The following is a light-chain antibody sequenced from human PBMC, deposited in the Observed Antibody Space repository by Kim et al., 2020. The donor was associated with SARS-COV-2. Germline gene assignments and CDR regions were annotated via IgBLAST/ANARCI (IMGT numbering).Light chain of an antibody. Sequence: PGESAPLSCRASQTVSTSYLAWYQQKPGQAPRLLINDASRRATGIPDRFSGSGSGTDFTLTISRLEPEDFAVYYCQQYASSPTTFGGGTKVDIK. CDR2: DAS. CDR1: QTVSTSY. J-gene: IGKJ4*01. CDR3: QQYASSPTT. V-gene: IGKV3-20*01.